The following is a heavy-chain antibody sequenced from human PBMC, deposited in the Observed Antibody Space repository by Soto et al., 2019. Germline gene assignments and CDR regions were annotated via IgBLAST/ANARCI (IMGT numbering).Heavy chain of an antibody. CDR3: AHRRGAPGHFDS. Sequence: SGGSLRLSCAASGFTFSSYAMSWVRQAPGKGLEWVSAISSSGGSTYYADSVKGRFTISRDDSKNTLYLQMNSLRAEDTAVYYCAHRRGAPGHFDSWSLGTLVTVSS. J-gene: IGHJ4*01. V-gene: IGHV3-23*01. CDR1: GFTFSSYA. D-gene: IGHD2-2*01. CDR2: ISSSGGST.